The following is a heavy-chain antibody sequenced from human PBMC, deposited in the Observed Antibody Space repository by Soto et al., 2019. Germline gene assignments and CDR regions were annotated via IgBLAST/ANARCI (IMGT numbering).Heavy chain of an antibody. V-gene: IGHV1-69*04. Sequence: QVQLVQSGAEVKKPVSSVKVSCQVSGGTFSTHGITWVRQAPGQGLEWMGRIIPILDIADYAQKFQGRVTITADRSTNTAYRELSSLRSEDTAVYYCARGANAVGSESAFGIWGQGTMVTVSS. CDR2: IIPILDIA. D-gene: IGHD2-2*03. CDR3: ARGANAVGSESAFGI. CDR1: GGTFSTHG. J-gene: IGHJ3*02.